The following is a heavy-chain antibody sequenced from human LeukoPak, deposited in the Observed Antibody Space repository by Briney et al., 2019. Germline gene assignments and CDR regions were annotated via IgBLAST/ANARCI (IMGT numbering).Heavy chain of an antibody. CDR1: GFTFSSYE. D-gene: IGHD5-18*01. J-gene: IGHJ4*02. V-gene: IGHV3-48*03. CDR3: ARVYVGTDTVDFDY. CDR2: ISSSSGTI. Sequence: GGSLRLSCSASGFTFSSYEMNWVRQAPGKGLEWVSYISSSSGTIYYADSVKGRFTISRDNAKNSLYLQMNSLKAEDTAVYYCARVYVGTDTVDFDYWGQGTLVTVSS.